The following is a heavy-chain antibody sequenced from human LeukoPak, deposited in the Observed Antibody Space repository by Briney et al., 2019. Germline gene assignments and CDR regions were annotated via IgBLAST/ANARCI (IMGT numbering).Heavy chain of an antibody. V-gene: IGHV1-18*04. CDR3: ARDGGIIVVVPAVDY. CDR2: ISAYNGNT. D-gene: IGHD2-2*01. J-gene: IGHJ4*02. Sequence: ASVKVSCKASGYTFTSYAISWVRQAPGQGLEWMGWISAYNGNTNYAQKLQGRVTMTTDTSTSTAYMELRSLRSDDTAVYYCARDGGIIVVVPAVDYWGQGTLVTVSS. CDR1: GYTFTSYA.